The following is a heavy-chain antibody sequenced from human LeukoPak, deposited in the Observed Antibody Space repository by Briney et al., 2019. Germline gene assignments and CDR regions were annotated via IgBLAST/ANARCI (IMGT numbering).Heavy chain of an antibody. CDR2: ISAYNGNS. V-gene: IGHV1-18*01. D-gene: IGHD6-13*01. J-gene: IGHJ6*02. CDR1: GYTFRYDG. CDR3: ARDKGIAAAGTYYYYGMDV. Sequence: ASVKVSCKALGYTFRYDGISWVRQAPGRGLEWMGWISAYNGNSHSAPRFNGRITMTTDTSTSTAYMELNSLTPDDTAVYYCARDKGIAAAGTYYYYGMDVWGQGTTVIVSS.